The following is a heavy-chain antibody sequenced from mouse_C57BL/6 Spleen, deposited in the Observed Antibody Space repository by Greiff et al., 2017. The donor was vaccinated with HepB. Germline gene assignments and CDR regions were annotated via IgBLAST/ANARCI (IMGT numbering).Heavy chain of an antibody. D-gene: IGHD2-3*01. J-gene: IGHJ2*01. CDR2: IHPNSGST. CDR1: GYTFTSYW. CDR3: AKSYDGYYWYYFDY. V-gene: IGHV1-64*01. Sequence: QVQLQQPGAELVKPGASVKLSCKASGYTFTSYWMHWVKQRPGQGLEWIGMIHPNSGSTNYNEKFKSKATLTVDKSSSTAYMQLSSLTSEDSAVYYGAKSYDGYYWYYFDYWGQGTTLTVSS.